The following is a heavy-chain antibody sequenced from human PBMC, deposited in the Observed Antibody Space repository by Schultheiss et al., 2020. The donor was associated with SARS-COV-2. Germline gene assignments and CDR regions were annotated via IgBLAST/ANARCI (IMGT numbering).Heavy chain of an antibody. D-gene: IGHD6-19*01. Sequence: GGSLRLSCAASGFTFSSYGMHWVRQAPGKGLEWVAVISYDGSNKYYADSVKGRFTISRDNSKNTLYLEMNSLRPEDTAVYYCAKDRAGAVAGREIDYWGQGTLVTVSS. CDR1: GFTFSSYG. CDR3: AKDRAGAVAGREIDY. J-gene: IGHJ4*02. CDR2: ISYDGSNK. V-gene: IGHV3-30*18.